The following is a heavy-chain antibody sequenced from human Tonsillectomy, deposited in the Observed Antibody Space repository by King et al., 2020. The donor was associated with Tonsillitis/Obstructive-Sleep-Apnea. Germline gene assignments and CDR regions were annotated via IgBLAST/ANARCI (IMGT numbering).Heavy chain of an antibody. J-gene: IGHJ4*02. D-gene: IGHD2-2*02. Sequence: VQLVESGAEVKKPGASVKVSCKASGYTFTAHYVHWVRQAPGKGLEWMGRSNPNRGDTKYAQKFQGRVTVTRDTSISTAYMELSSLTSDYTAVYYCARRYCSGRSCYTVFDSWGQGTLVTVSS. V-gene: IGHV1-2*06. CDR2: SNPNRGDT. CDR1: GYTFTAHY. CDR3: ARRYCSGRSCYTVFDS.